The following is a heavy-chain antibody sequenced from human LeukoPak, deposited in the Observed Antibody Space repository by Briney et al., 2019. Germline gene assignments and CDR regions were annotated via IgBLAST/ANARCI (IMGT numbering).Heavy chain of an antibody. Sequence: GGSLRLSCAASGLTFRSFWMSWVRQAPGKGLEWVANIKPDGSDENYVDSVRGRFTIPRDNAKNSLSLQMNSLREEDTAVYYCASGGHIDYCGQGTLVTVSS. J-gene: IGHJ4*02. D-gene: IGHD3-16*01. CDR1: GLTFRSFW. CDR3: ASGGHIDY. V-gene: IGHV3-7*05. CDR2: IKPDGSDE.